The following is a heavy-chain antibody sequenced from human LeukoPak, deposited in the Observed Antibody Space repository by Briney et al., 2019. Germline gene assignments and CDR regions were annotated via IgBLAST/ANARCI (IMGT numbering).Heavy chain of an antibody. CDR2: IYPGDSDT. J-gene: IGHJ6*03. CDR3: GRQAPPPVGAYYYYYYMDV. CDR1: GYSFTSYW. Sequence: GESLKISCKSSGYSFTSYWIGWVRQMPGKGLEWMGIIYPGDSDTRYSPSFQGQVTISADKSISTAYLQWSSLKASDTAMYYCGRQAPPPVGAYYYYYYMDVWGKGTTVTVSS. V-gene: IGHV5-51*01. D-gene: IGHD3-16*01.